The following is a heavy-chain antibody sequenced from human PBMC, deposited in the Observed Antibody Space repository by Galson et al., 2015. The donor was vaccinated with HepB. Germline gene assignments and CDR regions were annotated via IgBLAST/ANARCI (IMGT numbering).Heavy chain of an antibody. V-gene: IGHV4-59*01. CDR2: IHDNGGS. CDR1: GGSISGDF. Sequence: QVQLQESGPGLVKPSETLSLTCTVSGGSISGDFWSWIRQPPGKGLEYIGYIHDNGGSNYNPSLKSRVTMSVDTSRNQFSLRLSSVTAADTAVYFCAGLVYFGETALDYWGQGTLVTVSS. J-gene: IGHJ4*02. CDR3: AGLVYFGETALDY. D-gene: IGHD3-10*01.